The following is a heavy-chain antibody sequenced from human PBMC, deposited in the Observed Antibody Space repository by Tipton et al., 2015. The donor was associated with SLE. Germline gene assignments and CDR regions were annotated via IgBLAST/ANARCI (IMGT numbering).Heavy chain of an antibody. V-gene: IGHV4-59*01. Sequence: TLSLTCTVSGGSISSYYWSWIRQPPGKGLEWIGYIYYSGSTNYHPSLKSRVTISVDTSKNQFSLKLSSVTAADTAVYYCARGGDYDFWSGFFDYWGQGTLVTVSS. CDR1: GGSISSYY. CDR2: IYYSGST. D-gene: IGHD3-3*01. CDR3: ARGGDYDFWSGFFDY. J-gene: IGHJ4*02.